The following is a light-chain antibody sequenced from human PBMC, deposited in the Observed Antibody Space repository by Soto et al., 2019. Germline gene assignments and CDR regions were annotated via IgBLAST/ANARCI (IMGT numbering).Light chain of an antibody. J-gene: IGLJ1*01. CDR2: EVY. CDR3: SSYVGTNSYV. V-gene: IGLV2-8*01. Sequence: ALTQPPSASGSPGQSVTISCTGTSSDVGGYNYVSWYQQYPGKAPKLIIYEVYKRPSGVPDRFSGSKSGNTAALTVSGLQAEDEADYYCSSYVGTNSYVFGTGTKVTVL. CDR1: SSDVGGYNY.